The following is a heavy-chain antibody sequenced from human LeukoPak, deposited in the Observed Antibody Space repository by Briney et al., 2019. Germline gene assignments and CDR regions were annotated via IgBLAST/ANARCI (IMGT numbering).Heavy chain of an antibody. V-gene: IGHV1-69*01. CDR3: ARGGDLTEDYVWGSYRRPTYYYYGMDV. Sequence: ASVTVSCKASGGTFSSYAISWVRQAPGQGLEWMGGIIPIFGTANYAQKFQGRVTITADESTSTAYMELSSLRSEDTAVYYCARGGDLTEDYVWGSYRRPTYYYYGMDVWGQGTTVTVSS. D-gene: IGHD3-16*02. CDR2: IIPIFGTA. J-gene: IGHJ6*02. CDR1: GGTFSSYA.